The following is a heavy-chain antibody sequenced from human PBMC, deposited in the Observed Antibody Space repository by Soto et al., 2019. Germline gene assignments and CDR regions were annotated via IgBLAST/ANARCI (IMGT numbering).Heavy chain of an antibody. D-gene: IGHD1-26*01. CDR1: GXTFNTHW. V-gene: IGHV3-74*01. J-gene: IGHJ4*02. Sequence: GSLRLSSTASGXTFNTHWMHWVRQAPGKGLVWVSRIYFDGIKTNYADSVKGRLTVSRDNAKNTVYMHVNTLRDEDTAVYYCARGGAMGVDYWGQGTLVTVSS. CDR2: IYFDGIKT. CDR3: ARGGAMGVDY.